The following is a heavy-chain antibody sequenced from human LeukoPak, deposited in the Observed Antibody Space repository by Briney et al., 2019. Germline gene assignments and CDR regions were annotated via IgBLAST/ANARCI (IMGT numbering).Heavy chain of an antibody. D-gene: IGHD1-26*01. CDR3: ARERAHTYGMDV. Sequence: PSETLSLTCTVSGGSISSGGYYWTWIRQHPGKGLEWIGNTYYSGSTNYNPSLKSRVTISVDTSKNQFSLKLSSVTAADTAVYYCARERAHTYGMDVWGQGTTVTVSS. J-gene: IGHJ6*02. CDR2: TYYSGST. CDR1: GGSISSGGYY. V-gene: IGHV4-61*08.